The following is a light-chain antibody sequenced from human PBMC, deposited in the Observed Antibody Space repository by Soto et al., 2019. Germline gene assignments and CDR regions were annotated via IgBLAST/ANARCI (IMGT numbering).Light chain of an antibody. V-gene: IGLV2-8*01. CDR1: SSDVGGYNY. J-gene: IGLJ1*01. Sequence: QSALTQPPSASGSPGQSVTISCTGTSSDVGGYNYVSWYQQHPGKAPKLLIYEVSKRPSGVPDRFSGSKSGNTASLTVSGLQAEDESDYYGSAYAGSNTVYVFGPGTTLTVL. CDR3: SAYAGSNTVYV. CDR2: EVS.